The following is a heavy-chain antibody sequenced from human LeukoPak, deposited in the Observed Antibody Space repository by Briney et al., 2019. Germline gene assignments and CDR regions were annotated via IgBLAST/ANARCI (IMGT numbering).Heavy chain of an antibody. J-gene: IGHJ1*01. CDR2: ISSSSSTI. V-gene: IGHV3-48*01. Sequence: PGGSLRLSCAASGFTFSSYSMNWVRQAPGKGLEWVSYISSSSSTIYYADSVKGRFTISRDNSKNTLYLQMNSLRAEDTAVYYCAKDTVRRPFQHWGQGTLVTVPS. D-gene: IGHD3-10*02. CDR3: AKDTVRRPFQH. CDR1: GFTFSSYS.